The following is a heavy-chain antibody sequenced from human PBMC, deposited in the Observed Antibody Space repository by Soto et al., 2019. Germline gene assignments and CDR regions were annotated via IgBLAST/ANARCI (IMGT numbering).Heavy chain of an antibody. J-gene: IGHJ4*02. CDR2: INPNSGGT. D-gene: IGHD2-15*01. Sequence: GASVKVSCKASGYTFTGYYMHWVRQAPGQGLERMGWINPNSGGTNYAQKFKGWVTMTRDTSISTAYMELSRLRSDDTAVYYCARVGGSEGGYCSGGSCPGTFDYWGQGTLVTSPQ. V-gene: IGHV1-2*04. CDR3: ARVGGSEGGYCSGGSCPGTFDY. CDR1: GYTFTGYY.